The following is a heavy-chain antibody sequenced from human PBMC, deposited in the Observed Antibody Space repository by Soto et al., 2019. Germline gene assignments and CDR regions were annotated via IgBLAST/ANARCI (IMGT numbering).Heavy chain of an antibody. D-gene: IGHD6-13*01. J-gene: IGHJ5*02. CDR2: ISAYNGNT. CDR3: ASSSSWYRWFDP. CDR1: GYTFTSYG. V-gene: IGHV1-18*01. Sequence: WASVKVSCKASGYTFTSYGISWVRQAPGQGLEWMGWISAYNGNTNYAQKLQGRVTMTTDTSTSTAYMELRSLRSDDTAVYYRASSSSWYRWFDPWGQGTLVTVSS.